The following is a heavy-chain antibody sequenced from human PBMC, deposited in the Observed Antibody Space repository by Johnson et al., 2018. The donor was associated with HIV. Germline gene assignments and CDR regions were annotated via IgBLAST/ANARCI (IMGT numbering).Heavy chain of an antibody. CDR1: GFTFNIYG. V-gene: IGHV3-33*03. D-gene: IGHD3-16*01. Sequence: VQLVESGGGVVQPGRSLRLSCAASGFTFNIYGMHWVRQAPGKGLEWVAILWYDGTTAFYADSVKGRFTISRDTSKKMLYLQMNSLRVDDTAVYYCAKTGGGAALDSWGQGTMVTVSS. CDR3: AKTGGGAALDS. J-gene: IGHJ3*02. CDR2: LWYDGTTA.